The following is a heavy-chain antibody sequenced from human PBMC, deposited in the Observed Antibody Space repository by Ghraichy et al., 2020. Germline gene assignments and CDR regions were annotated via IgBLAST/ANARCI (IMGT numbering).Heavy chain of an antibody. D-gene: IGHD2-15*01. V-gene: IGHV4-34*01. CDR3: ARRGGTPSEVVVAAQRALGAFDI. CDR1: GGSFSGYY. J-gene: IGHJ3*02. Sequence: SQTLSLTCAVYGGSFSGYYWSWIRQPPGKGLEWIGEINHSGSTNYNPSLKSRVTISVDTSKNQFSLKLSSVTAADTAVYYCARRGGTPSEVVVAAQRALGAFDIWGQGTMVTVSS. CDR2: INHSGST.